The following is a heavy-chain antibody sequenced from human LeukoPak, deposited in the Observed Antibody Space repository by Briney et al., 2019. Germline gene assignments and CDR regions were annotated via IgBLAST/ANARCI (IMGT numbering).Heavy chain of an antibody. Sequence: PSETLSLTCTVSGGSINSANYYWSRIPQPPGKGLEGVGNNNYSRSTYHNPYLKSRITISAYKYQYQFSLKLNSVTAADTDVYYCARRRGYTSADYW. CDR1: GGSINSANYY. CDR2: NNYSRST. V-gene: IGHV4-39*01. D-gene: IGHD6-25*01. J-gene: IGHJ4*01. CDR3: ARRRGYTSADY.